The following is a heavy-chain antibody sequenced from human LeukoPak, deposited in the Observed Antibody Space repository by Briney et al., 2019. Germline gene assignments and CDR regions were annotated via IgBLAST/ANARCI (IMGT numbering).Heavy chain of an antibody. V-gene: IGHV1-69*01. CDR3: ARDQSDYDILTGYENWFDP. J-gene: IGHJ5*02. D-gene: IGHD3-9*01. Sequence: SVKVSCKASGGTFSSYAISWVRQAPGQGLEWMGGIIPIFGTANYAQKFQGRVTITADESTSTAYMELSSLRSEDTAVYYCARDQSDYDILTGYENWFDPWGQGTLVTVSS. CDR1: GGTFSSYA. CDR2: IIPIFGTA.